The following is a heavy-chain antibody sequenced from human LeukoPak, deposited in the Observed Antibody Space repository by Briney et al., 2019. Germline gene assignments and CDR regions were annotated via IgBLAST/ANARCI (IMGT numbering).Heavy chain of an antibody. CDR1: GGSISSGSYF. CDR2: IYTSGST. Sequence: SETLSLTCTVSGGSISSGSYFWSWIRQPAGKGLEWIGRIYTSGSTNYNPSLKSRVTISVDTSKNQFSLKLSSVTAADTAVYYCAREVGYCSGGSCSLGRGWFDPWGQGTLVTVSS. J-gene: IGHJ5*02. V-gene: IGHV4-61*02. CDR3: AREVGYCSGGSCSLGRGWFDP. D-gene: IGHD2-15*01.